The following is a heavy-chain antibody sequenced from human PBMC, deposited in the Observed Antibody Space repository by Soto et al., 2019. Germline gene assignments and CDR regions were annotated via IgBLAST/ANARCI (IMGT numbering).Heavy chain of an antibody. CDR3: VRAIGCTAGYCYQNAFYL. J-gene: IGHJ3*01. CDR1: SGSISTTNW. V-gene: IGHV4-4*02. D-gene: IGHD5-18*01. CDR2: IYHSGST. Sequence: QVQLQESGPGLVKPSGTLSLTCAVSSGSISTTNWWNWVRQPPGQGLEWIGEIYHSGSTNYNPSLKSRVTLSAVKSTNQLSMRLSSGTAAPTAVYFCVRAIGCTAGYCYQNAFYLWGLGTTVTFSS.